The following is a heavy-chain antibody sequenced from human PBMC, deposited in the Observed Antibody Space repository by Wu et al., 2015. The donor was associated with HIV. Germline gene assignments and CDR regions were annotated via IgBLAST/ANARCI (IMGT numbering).Heavy chain of an antibody. Sequence: QVQLVQSGAEVKKPGSSVKVSCKASGGTFSSYAISWVRQAPGQGLEWMGGIIPIFGTANYAQKFQGRVTITTDESTSTAYMELSSLRSEDTAVYYCARDKPVVVAAARVGSFDIVGPRDKWSPSL. CDR2: IIPIFGTA. J-gene: IGHJ3*02. V-gene: IGHV1-69*05. CDR1: GGTFSSYA. CDR3: ARDKPVVVAAARVGSFDI. D-gene: IGHD2-15*01.